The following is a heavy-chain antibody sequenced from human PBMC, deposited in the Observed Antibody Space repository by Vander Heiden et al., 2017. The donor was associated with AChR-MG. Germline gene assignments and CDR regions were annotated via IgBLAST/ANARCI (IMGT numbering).Heavy chain of an antibody. V-gene: IGHV2-5*02. D-gene: IGHD3-10*01. CDR3: AHSRGWGDGFAY. CDR1: GLSLRTGGAA. CDR2: SYWDEDK. J-gene: IGHJ4*02. Sequence: QITLKEPGPTLVKPTHTLTLTCTSPGLSLRTGGAAVGWARQPPERALAGLALSYWDEDKWYNPSLKSGLTITKDTSKNQLVLTMTNMEPADTATYFCAHSRGWGDGFAYWGQGTLVTVSS.